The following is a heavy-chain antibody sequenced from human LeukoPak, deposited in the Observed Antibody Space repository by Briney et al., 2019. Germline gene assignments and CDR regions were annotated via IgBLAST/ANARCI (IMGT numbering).Heavy chain of an antibody. CDR1: GGSISSGGYY. J-gene: IGHJ5*01. Sequence: KPSETLSLTCTVSGGSISSGGYYWSWIRQHPGKGLEWIGYIYYSGSTYYNPSLKSRVTISVDTSKNQFSLKLSSVTAADTAVYYCARFDWDPSGNWFDSWGQGTLVTVSS. CDR3: ARFDWDPSGNWFDS. CDR2: IYYSGST. V-gene: IGHV4-31*03. D-gene: IGHD3-9*01.